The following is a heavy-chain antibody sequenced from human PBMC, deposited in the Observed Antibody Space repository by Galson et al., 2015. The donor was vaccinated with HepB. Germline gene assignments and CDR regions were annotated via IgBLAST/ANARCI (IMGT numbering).Heavy chain of an antibody. CDR2: INPNSGGT. Sequence: SVKVSCKASGYTFTGYYMHWVRQAPGQGLEWMGWINPNSGGTNYAQKFQGRVTMTRDTSISTAYMELSRLRSDDTAVYYCAREYYYDSSGSDYWGQGTLVTVSS. D-gene: IGHD3-22*01. J-gene: IGHJ4*02. V-gene: IGHV1-2*02. CDR1: GYTFTGYY. CDR3: AREYYYDSSGSDY.